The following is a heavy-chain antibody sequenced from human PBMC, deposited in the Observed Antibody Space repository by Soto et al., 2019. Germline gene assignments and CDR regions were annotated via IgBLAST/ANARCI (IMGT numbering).Heavy chain of an antibody. CDR2: IKSKTDGGTT. J-gene: IGHJ4*02. V-gene: IGHV3-15*07. CDR1: GFTFSNAW. D-gene: IGHD3-22*01. Sequence: GGSLRLSCAASGFTFSNAWMKWVRQAPGKGLEWVGRIKSKTDGGTTDYAAPVKGRFTISRDDSKNTLYLQMNSLKSEDTAVYYCTVEYYYDSSGYYFERFDYWGQGT. CDR3: TVEYYYDSSGYYFERFDY.